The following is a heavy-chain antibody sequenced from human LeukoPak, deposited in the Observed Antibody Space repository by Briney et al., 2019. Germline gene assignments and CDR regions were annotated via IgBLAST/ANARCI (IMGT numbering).Heavy chain of an antibody. CDR1: GGSISSGGYY. J-gene: IGHJ5*02. D-gene: IGHD3-3*01. V-gene: IGHV4-31*03. CDR2: IYYSGST. CDR3: ARDHYDFWSGYYTGRQRRNWFDP. Sequence: PSETLSLTCTVSGGSISSGGYYWSWIRQHPGKGLEWIGYIYYSGSTYYNPSLKSRVTISVDTSKNQFSLKLSSVTAADTAVYYCARDHYDFWSGYYTGRQRRNWFDPWGQGTLVTVSS.